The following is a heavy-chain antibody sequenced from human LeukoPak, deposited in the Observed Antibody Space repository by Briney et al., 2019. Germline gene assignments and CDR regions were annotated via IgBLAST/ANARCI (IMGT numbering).Heavy chain of an antibody. Sequence: RGSLRLSCAASGFTFSNYWMQWVRQAPGKGLEWVANINQDGSAKYYVDSVKGRFTISKDSAKNSLYLQMNSLRVDDTAVYYCTRGDPDFWGQGTLVTVSS. CDR1: GFTFSNYW. V-gene: IGHV3-7*01. J-gene: IGHJ4*02. D-gene: IGHD3-3*01. CDR2: INQDGSAK. CDR3: TRGDPDF.